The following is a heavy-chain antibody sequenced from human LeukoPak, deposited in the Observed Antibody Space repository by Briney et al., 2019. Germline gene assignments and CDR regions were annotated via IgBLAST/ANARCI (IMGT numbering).Heavy chain of an antibody. V-gene: IGHV3-30*02. CDR1: GFTFSSYA. J-gene: IGHJ4*02. CDR2: IRYDGSNK. CDR3: AKWGAGSSSAAQRGDYFDY. D-gene: IGHD6-6*01. Sequence: GGSLRLSCAASGFTFSSYAMSWVRQAPGKGLEWVAFIRYDGSNKYYADSVKGRFTISRDNSKNTLYLQMNGLRAEDTAVYYCAKWGAGSSSAAQRGDYFDYWGQGTLVTVSS.